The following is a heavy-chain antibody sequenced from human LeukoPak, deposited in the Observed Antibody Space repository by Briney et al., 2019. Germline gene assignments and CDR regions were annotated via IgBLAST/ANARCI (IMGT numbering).Heavy chain of an antibody. CDR1: GFTFNSYS. CDR3: ARGASGSGSYNLDY. J-gene: IGHJ4*02. V-gene: IGHV3-30*04. D-gene: IGHD3-10*01. CDR2: ISYDGSNK. Sequence: GGSLRLSCAASGFTFNSYSMHWVRQAPGKGLEWVAVISYDGSNKYYADSVKGRFTISRDNSKNTLYLQMNSLRAEDTAVYYCARGASGSGSYNLDYWGQGTLVTVSS.